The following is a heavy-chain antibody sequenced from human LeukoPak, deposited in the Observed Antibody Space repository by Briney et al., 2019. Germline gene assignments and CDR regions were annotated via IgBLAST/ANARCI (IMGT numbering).Heavy chain of an antibody. J-gene: IGHJ4*02. D-gene: IGHD2-15*01. Sequence: GGSLRLSCAASGFTFSSYGMSWGRQAPGKGLEWVSAISGSGGSTYYADSVKGRFTISRDNSKNTLYLQMNSLRAEDTAVYYCAGHSPDIVYYFDYWGQGTLVTVSS. V-gene: IGHV3-23*01. CDR2: ISGSGGST. CDR3: AGHSPDIVYYFDY. CDR1: GFTFSSYG.